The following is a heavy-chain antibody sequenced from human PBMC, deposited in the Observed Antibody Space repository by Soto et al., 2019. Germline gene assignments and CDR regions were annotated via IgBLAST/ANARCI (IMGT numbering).Heavy chain of an antibody. Sequence: SETLALTCTVSGGSISSSSYYWGWIRQPPGKGLEWIGYIYYSGSTYYNPSLKSRVTISVDTSKNQFSLKLSSVTAADTAVYYCASSNTFDGMDVWGQGTTVTVSS. CDR3: ASSNTFDGMDV. CDR2: IYYSGST. V-gene: IGHV4-30-4*08. J-gene: IGHJ6*02. CDR1: GGSISSSSYY.